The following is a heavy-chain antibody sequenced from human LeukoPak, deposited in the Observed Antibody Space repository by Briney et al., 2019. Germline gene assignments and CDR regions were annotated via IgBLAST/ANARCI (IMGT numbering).Heavy chain of an antibody. V-gene: IGHV5-51*01. J-gene: IGHJ5*02. CDR1: GYSFTSYW. Sequence: GESLKISCKGSGYSFTSYWTGWVRQMPGKGLEWMGIIYPGDSDTRYSPSFQGQVTISADKSLSTAYLQWSSLKASDTAMYYCARSIAARPNWFDPWGQGTLVTVSS. CDR2: IYPGDSDT. D-gene: IGHD6-6*01. CDR3: ARSIAARPNWFDP.